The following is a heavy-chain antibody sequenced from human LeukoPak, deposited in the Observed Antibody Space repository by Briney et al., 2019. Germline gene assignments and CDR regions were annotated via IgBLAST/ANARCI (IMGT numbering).Heavy chain of an antibody. J-gene: IGHJ5*02. CDR2: ISGSSSPI. CDR3: AREPAAAGKNWFDP. CDR1: GFTFSAYS. V-gene: IGHV3-48*04. Sequence: PGGSLRLSCAASGFTFSAYSMNWVRQAPGKGLEWVSYISGSSSPIFYADSVKGRFTIFRDNAKNSLYLQMNSLRAEDTAMYYCAREPAAAGKNWFDPWGQGTLVTVSS. D-gene: IGHD6-25*01.